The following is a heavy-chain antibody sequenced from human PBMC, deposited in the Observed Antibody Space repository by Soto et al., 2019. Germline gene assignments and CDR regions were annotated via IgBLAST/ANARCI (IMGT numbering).Heavy chain of an antibody. D-gene: IGHD3-3*01. CDR3: ARVVRFLEWLSKFVP. CDR1: GGSISSSSYY. Sequence: PSETLSLTCTVSGGSISSSSYYWGWIRQPPGKGLEWIGSIYYSGSTYYNPSLKSRVTISVDTSKNQFSLKLSSVTAADTAVYYCARVVRFLEWLSKFVPWGQGTLVTVSS. V-gene: IGHV4-39*01. J-gene: IGHJ5*02. CDR2: IYYSGST.